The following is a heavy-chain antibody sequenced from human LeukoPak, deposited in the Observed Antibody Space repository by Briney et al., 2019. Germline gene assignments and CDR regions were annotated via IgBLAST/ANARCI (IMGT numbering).Heavy chain of an antibody. D-gene: IGHD1-26*01. CDR2: IHYTGIT. Sequence: KPSETLSLTCIVSGGSMNNYYWSWIRQPPGKGLEWIAYIHYTGITNYNPFLKSRVTISLDTSKNQFSLKLNSVTAADTAFYYCARILEGSGAALDIWGQGTMVTVSS. CDR3: ARILEGSGAALDI. CDR1: GGSMNNYY. J-gene: IGHJ3*02. V-gene: IGHV4-59*01.